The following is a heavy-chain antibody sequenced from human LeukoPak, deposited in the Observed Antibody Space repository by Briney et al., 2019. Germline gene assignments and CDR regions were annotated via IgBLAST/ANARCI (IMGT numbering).Heavy chain of an antibody. Sequence: ASVKVSCKVSGYTLTDYYMHWVQQAPGKGLEWMGLVDPEDGEAIYAEKFQGRVTITADTSTDTAYMELSSLRSEDTAVYYCATFDSTVPDGSGTPFDYWGKGTLVTVSS. V-gene: IGHV1-69-2*01. CDR3: ATFDSTVPDGSGTPFDY. CDR2: VDPEDGEA. J-gene: IGHJ4*02. D-gene: IGHD3-10*01. CDR1: GYTLTDYY.